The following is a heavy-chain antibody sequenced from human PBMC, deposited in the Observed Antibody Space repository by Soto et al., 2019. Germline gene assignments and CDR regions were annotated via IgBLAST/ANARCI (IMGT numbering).Heavy chain of an antibody. CDR3: ARGRGLSNQYCCYVMDV. CDR1: GFTFSDYS. V-gene: IGHV3-48*02. Sequence: EVQLVESGGGLVHPGGSLRLSCVASGFTFSDYSMNWVRQAPGKGLEWISYISSSDIPIYYADSVKGRFTISRDNAKNSLYLQMNSLRDEDTAVYYCARGRGLSNQYCCYVMDVWGQGTTVTVSS. J-gene: IGHJ6*02. CDR2: ISSSDIPI.